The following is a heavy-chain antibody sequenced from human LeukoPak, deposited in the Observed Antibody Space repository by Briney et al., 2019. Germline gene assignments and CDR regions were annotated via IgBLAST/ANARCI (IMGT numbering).Heavy chain of an antibody. J-gene: IGHJ4*02. CDR3: ARVRYCTNGVCPYYFDC. CDR2: IDPNTGGT. CDR1: GYTFTGYY. Sequence: ASVKVSCKASGYTFTGYYMHWVRQAPGQGLEWTGWIDPNTGGTKYEQRFQGRVTMTRDASISTAYMELSRLRSDNTAVYYCARVRYCTNGVCPYYFDCWGQGTLVTVSS. V-gene: IGHV1-2*02. D-gene: IGHD2-8*01.